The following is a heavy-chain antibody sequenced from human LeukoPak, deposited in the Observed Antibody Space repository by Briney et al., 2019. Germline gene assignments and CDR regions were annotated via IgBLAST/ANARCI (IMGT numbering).Heavy chain of an antibody. CDR2: INPNSGGT. CDR1: GYTFTGSY. CDR3: AKVQYFWGSIDY. D-gene: IGHD3-16*01. Sequence: ASVKISCATPGYTFTGSYMQWVRQAPGHGLEWMGWINPNSGGTNYAQKFPSRVTMFRDTTISTASMELSRLRSNDTAVYYCAKVQYFWGSIDYWGQGNLVTVSS. V-gene: IGHV1-2*02. J-gene: IGHJ4*02.